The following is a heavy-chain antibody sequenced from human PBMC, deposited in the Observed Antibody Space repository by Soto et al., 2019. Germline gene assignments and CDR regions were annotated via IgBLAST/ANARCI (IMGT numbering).Heavy chain of an antibody. J-gene: IGHJ3*02. CDR3: PRDEAVTTEFPMGAFDI. CDR1: GFTVSSNY. CDR2: IYSGGST. Sequence: EVQLVESGGGLVQPGGSLRLSCAASGFTVSSNYMSWVRQAPGKGLEWVSVIYSGGSTYYADSVKGRFTISRDNSKNTLYLQMNSLRAEDTAVYYCPRDEAVTTEFPMGAFDIWGQGTMVTVSS. D-gene: IGHD4-17*01. V-gene: IGHV3-66*01.